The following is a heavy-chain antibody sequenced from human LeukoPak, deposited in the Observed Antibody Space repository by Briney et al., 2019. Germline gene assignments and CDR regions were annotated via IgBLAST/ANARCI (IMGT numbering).Heavy chain of an antibody. V-gene: IGHV4-39*07. CDR3: ARLEKGGSYPVGY. J-gene: IGHJ4*02. CDR1: VGSTSSSTYC. D-gene: IGHD1-26*01. CDR2: IYYSGST. Sequence: PLETLSLTRTVSVGSTSSSTYCCGWIRQPPGEGRGLVGSIYYSGSTYYNPSLKSRVTISVDTSKNQFSLKLSSVTAADTAVYYCARLEKGGSYPVGYWGQGTLVTVSS.